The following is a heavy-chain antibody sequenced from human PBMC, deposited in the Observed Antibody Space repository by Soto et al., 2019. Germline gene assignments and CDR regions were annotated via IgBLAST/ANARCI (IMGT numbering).Heavy chain of an antibody. V-gene: IGHV1-2*04. CDR2: INPNSGGT. CDR3: ARAMTTPFPYYYGMDV. J-gene: IGHJ6*02. D-gene: IGHD4-4*01. CDR1: GYTFTGYY. Sequence: GASVKVSCKASGYTFTGYYMHWVRQAPGQGLEWMGWINPNSGGTNYAQKFQGWVTMTRDTSISTAYMELSRLRSDDTAVYYCARAMTTPFPYYYGMDVWGQGTTVTVPS.